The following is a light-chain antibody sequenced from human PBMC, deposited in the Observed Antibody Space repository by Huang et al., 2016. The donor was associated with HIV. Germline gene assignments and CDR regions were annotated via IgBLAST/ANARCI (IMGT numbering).Light chain of an antibody. CDR2: DAS. CDR1: QSVSSN. V-gene: IGKV3-15*01. J-gene: IGKJ2*01. Sequence: EIVMTQSPATLSVSPGERATLSCRASQSVSSNLAWYQQKPGQAPRLLIYDASTRATGIPARFSGSGSGKEFTLTISSLQSEDFAVYFCQQYNNWPPMYTFGQGTKLEIK. CDR3: QQYNNWPPMYT.